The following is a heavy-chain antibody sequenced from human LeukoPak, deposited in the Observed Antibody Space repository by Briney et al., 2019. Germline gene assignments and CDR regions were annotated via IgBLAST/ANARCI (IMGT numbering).Heavy chain of an antibody. CDR3: XXXXAYYDFWSGYLLDY. J-gene: IGHJ4*02. CDR1: GFTFSSYA. V-gene: IGHV3-23*01. Sequence: GGSLRLSCAASGFTFSSYAMGWVRQAPGKGLEWVSAVSSSGGSTYYADSVKGRCTISRDTGKKTLYLQRNCLRAKDTAVNDXXXXXAYYDFWSGYLLDYWGQGTLVTVSS. CDR2: VSSSGGST. D-gene: IGHD3-3*01.